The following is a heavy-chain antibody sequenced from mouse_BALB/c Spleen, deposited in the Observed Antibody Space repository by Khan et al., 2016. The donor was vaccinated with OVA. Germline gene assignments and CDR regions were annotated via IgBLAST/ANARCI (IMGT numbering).Heavy chain of an antibody. CDR2: INTYTGEP. CDR1: GFTFTNYG. V-gene: IGHV9-3-1*01. CDR3: ARVGYNGTMDF. J-gene: IGHJ4*01. D-gene: IGHD2-14*01. Sequence: QIQLVQSGPELKKPGETVQISCKASGFTFTNYGMNWVRQAPGKGLKWMGWINTYTGEPTFTDDFKGRFAFSLETSASPAYLQINSLKNEDTATYVSARVGYNGTMDFWGQGTSVTVAS.